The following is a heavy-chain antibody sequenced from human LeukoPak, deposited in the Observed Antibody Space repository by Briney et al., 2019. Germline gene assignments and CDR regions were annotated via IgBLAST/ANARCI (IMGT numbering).Heavy chain of an antibody. CDR3: AKDPSDYYGSGYCDY. Sequence: GGSLRLSCAASGFTFSSYAMSWVRQAPGKGLEWVSAISGSGGSTYSADSVKGRFTISRDNSKNTLYLQMNSLRAEDTAVYYCAKDPSDYYGSGYCDYWGQGTLVTVSS. CDR1: GFTFSSYA. V-gene: IGHV3-23*01. J-gene: IGHJ4*02. CDR2: ISGSGGST. D-gene: IGHD3-10*01.